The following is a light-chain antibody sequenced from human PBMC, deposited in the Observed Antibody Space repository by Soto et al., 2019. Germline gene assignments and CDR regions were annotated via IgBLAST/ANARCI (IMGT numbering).Light chain of an antibody. Sequence: QSVLIQPPSASGTPGQRVTISCSGSSSNIGSNYVYWFQQLPGAAPKLLIYRNNQPPSGVPDRFSGSKSGTSASLAIIGFRSVDDADFYCATWYDNLTARVFGGGTKLTVL. J-gene: IGLJ3*02. CDR1: SSNIGSNY. V-gene: IGLV1-47*01. CDR3: ATWYDNLTARV. CDR2: RNN.